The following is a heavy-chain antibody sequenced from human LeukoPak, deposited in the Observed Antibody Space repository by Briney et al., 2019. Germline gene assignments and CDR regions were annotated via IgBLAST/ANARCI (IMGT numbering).Heavy chain of an antibody. J-gene: IGHJ4*02. CDR2: IHSGGST. CDR1: GFTVSSNY. CDR3: ARYSVSYSSSWEFDY. D-gene: IGHD6-13*01. Sequence: GGSLRLSCAASGFTVSSNYMSWVCQAPGKGLEWVSVIHSGGSTYYADSVKGRFTISRDNSKNTLYLQMNSLRAEDTAVYYCARYSVSYSSSWEFDYWGQGTLVTVSS. V-gene: IGHV3-53*01.